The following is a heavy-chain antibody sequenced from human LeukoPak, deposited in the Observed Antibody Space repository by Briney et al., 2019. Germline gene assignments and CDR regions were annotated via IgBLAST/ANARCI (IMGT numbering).Heavy chain of an antibody. CDR3: ARAESLRFLEWLPASDFDY. CDR1: GFTSSSYE. CDR2: ISSSGSTI. Sequence: GGSLRLSCAASGFTSSSYEMNWVRQAPGKGLEWVSYISSSGSTIYYADSVKGRFTISRDNAKNSLYLQMNSLRAEDTAVYYCARAESLRFLEWLPASDFDYWGQGTLVTVSS. J-gene: IGHJ4*02. V-gene: IGHV3-48*03. D-gene: IGHD3-3*01.